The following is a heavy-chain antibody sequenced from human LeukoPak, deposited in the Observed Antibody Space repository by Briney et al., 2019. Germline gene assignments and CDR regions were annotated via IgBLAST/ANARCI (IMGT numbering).Heavy chain of an antibody. D-gene: IGHD1-1*01. Sequence: PSETLSLTCTVSGGSISNYYWSWIRQTPGKGLEWIGYIHNSGSTKYNPSLKSPVSISVDTSKNQFSLKVNSVTAADTAVYYCARGGGWGNWNDAVDYWGQGTLVTVSS. J-gene: IGHJ4*02. CDR3: ARGGGWGNWNDAVDY. CDR2: IHNSGST. CDR1: GGSISNYY. V-gene: IGHV4-59*01.